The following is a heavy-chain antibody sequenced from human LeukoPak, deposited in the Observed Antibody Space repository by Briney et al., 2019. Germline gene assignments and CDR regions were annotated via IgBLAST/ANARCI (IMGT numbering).Heavy chain of an antibody. CDR2: IYSGDST. Sequence: AGGSLRLSCAASGFAVSSNYMSWVRQAPGKGLEWVSVIYSGDSTYHAESVKGQFTISRDNAENTLYLQMNSLRAEDTAVYYCARDLIRGRGMDVWGQETTVIVSS. CDR3: ARDLIRGRGMDV. J-gene: IGHJ6*02. CDR1: GFAVSSNY. V-gene: IGHV3-53*01. D-gene: IGHD3-10*01.